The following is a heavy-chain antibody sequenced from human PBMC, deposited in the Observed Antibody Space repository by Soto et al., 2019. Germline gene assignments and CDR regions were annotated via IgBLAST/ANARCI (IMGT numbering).Heavy chain of an antibody. V-gene: IGHV4-39*01. Sequence: SETLSLTCTVSGGSISSSSYYWGWIRQPPGKGLEWIGSIYYSGSTYYNPSLKSRVTISVDTSKNQLSLKLSSVTAADTAVYYCARSEYSELRYCDWHRYYYYYMDVWGKGTTVTVSS. CDR1: GGSISSSSYY. CDR3: ARSEYSELRYCDWHRYYYYYMDV. D-gene: IGHD3-9*01. CDR2: IYYSGST. J-gene: IGHJ6*03.